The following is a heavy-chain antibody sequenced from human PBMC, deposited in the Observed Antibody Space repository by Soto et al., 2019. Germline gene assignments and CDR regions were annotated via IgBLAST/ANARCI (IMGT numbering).Heavy chain of an antibody. CDR3: AEDLGAGGYSYGGGEMDYGMDV. J-gene: IGHJ6*02. Sequence: QMQLVQSGPEVKKPGTSVKVSCKASGFTFTSSAVQWVRQARGQRLEWIGWIVVGSGNTNYAQKFQERVTITRDMSTSTAYVELSSLRSEDTAVYYCAEDLGAGGYSYGGGEMDYGMDVWGQGTTVTVSS. CDR2: IVVGSGNT. V-gene: IGHV1-58*01. CDR1: GFTFTSSA. D-gene: IGHD5-18*01.